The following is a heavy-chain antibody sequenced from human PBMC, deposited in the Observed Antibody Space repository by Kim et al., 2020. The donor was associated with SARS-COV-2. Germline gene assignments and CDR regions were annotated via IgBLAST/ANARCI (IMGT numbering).Heavy chain of an antibody. CDR3: AGSSSWLDAFDI. Sequence: LSLTCAASGFTFSSYDMHWVRQATGKGLEWVSAIGTAGDTYYPGSVKGRFTISRENAKNSLYLQMNSLRAGDTAVYYCAGSSSWLDAFDIWGQGTMV. CDR2: IGTAGDT. V-gene: IGHV3-13*04. D-gene: IGHD6-13*01. J-gene: IGHJ3*02. CDR1: GFTFSSYD.